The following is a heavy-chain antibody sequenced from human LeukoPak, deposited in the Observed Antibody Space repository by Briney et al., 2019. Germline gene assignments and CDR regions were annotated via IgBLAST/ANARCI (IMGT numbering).Heavy chain of an antibody. V-gene: IGHV3-33*08. CDR1: GFTFSSYA. CDR3: ARDLSSGWEYYFDY. J-gene: IGHJ4*02. CDR2: IWYDGSNK. Sequence: GGSLRLSCAASGFTFSSYAMHWVRQAPGKGLEWVAVIWYDGSNKYYADSVKGRFTISRDNSKNTLYLQMNSLRAEDTAVYYCARDLSSGWEYYFDYWGQGTLVTVSS. D-gene: IGHD6-19*01.